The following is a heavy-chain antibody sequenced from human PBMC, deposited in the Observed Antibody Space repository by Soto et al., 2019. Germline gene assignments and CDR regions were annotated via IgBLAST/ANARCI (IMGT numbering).Heavy chain of an antibody. J-gene: IGHJ6*02. Sequence: QVQLVQSGAEVKKPGASVKVSCKASGYTFTSYYMHWVRQAPGQGLEWMGIINPSGGSTSYAQKFQGRVTMTRDRSTSTVYMELRSLGSEDTAVYYFARELGRGYSYEGHYCGMEVWGQGTTVTVSS. V-gene: IGHV1-46*01. CDR1: GYTFTSYY. CDR3: ARELGRGYSYEGHYCGMEV. D-gene: IGHD5-18*01. CDR2: INPSGGST.